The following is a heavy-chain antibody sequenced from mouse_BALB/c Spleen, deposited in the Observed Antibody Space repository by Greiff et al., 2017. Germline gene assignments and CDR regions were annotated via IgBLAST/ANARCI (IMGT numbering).Heavy chain of an antibody. CDR2: IYPGGGYT. Sequence: QVQLQQSGAELVRPGTSVKISCKASGYTFTNYWLGWVKQRPGHGLEWIGDIYPGGGYTNYNEKFKGKATLTADTSSSTAYMQLSSLTSEDSAVYFCARSGSYDYDSGFAYWGQGTLVTVSA. J-gene: IGHJ3*01. CDR3: ARSGSYDYDSGFAY. D-gene: IGHD2-4*01. CDR1: GYTFTNYW. V-gene: IGHV1-63*02.